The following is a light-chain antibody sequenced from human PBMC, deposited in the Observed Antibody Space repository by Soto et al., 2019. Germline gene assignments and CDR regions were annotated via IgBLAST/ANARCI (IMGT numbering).Light chain of an antibody. CDR1: GSDVGGYNY. Sequence: QSALTQPPSASGSPGQSVTISCTGTGSDVGGYNYVSWYQQHPGKAPKLMIYEVSKRPSGVPDRFSGSKSGNTASLTVSGLQADDEADYYCSSYAGSNKKVFGGGTKVTVL. V-gene: IGLV2-8*01. CDR2: EVS. CDR3: SSYAGSNKKV. J-gene: IGLJ2*01.